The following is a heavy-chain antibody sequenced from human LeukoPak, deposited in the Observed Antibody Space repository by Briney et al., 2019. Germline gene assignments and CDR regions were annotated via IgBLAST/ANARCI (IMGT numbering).Heavy chain of an antibody. J-gene: IGHJ3*02. Sequence: SVKVSCKTSGGTFSSYTITWVRQAPGQGLEWMGGIIPIFGTTNYAQKFQGRVTITADESTSTAYMELSSLRSEDTAVYYCARDGTFDIWGQGTMVTVSS. D-gene: IGHD2-15*01. CDR2: IIPIFGTT. V-gene: IGHV1-69*13. CDR3: ARDGTFDI. CDR1: GGTFSSYT.